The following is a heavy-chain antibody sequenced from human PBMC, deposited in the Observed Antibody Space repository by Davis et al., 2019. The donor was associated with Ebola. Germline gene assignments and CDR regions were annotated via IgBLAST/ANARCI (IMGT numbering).Heavy chain of an antibody. Sequence: SETLSLTCTVSGGSISSYYWSWIRQPPGKGLEWIGYIYYSGSTYYNPSLKSRVTISVDTSKNQFSLKLSSVTAADTAVYYCARVGYYGMDVWGQGTTVTVSS. D-gene: IGHD1-26*01. V-gene: IGHV4-59*08. CDR3: ARVGYYGMDV. CDR2: IYYSGST. J-gene: IGHJ6*02. CDR1: GGSISSYY.